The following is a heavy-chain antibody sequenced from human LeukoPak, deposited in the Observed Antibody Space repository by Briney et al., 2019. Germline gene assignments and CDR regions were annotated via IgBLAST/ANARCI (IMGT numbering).Heavy chain of an antibody. D-gene: IGHD6-13*01. J-gene: IGHJ6*03. V-gene: IGHV1-2*02. Sequence: ASVKVSCKASGYTFTGYYMHWVRQAPGQGLEWMGWINPNSGGTNYAQKFQGRVTMTRDTSINKAYMELSSLRFDDTAVYYCARGATAGRFSLRPTGAYYMDVWGKGTTVTVSS. CDR3: ARGATAGRFSLRPTGAYYMDV. CDR2: INPNSGGT. CDR1: GYTFTGYY.